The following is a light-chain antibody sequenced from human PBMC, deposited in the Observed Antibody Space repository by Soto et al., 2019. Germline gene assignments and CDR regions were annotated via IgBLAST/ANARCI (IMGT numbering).Light chain of an antibody. CDR3: QQHGSSPHT. V-gene: IGKV3-20*01. Sequence: EIVLTQSPGTLSLSPGERATLSCRASQSVSSSYLAWYQQKPGQAPRLLIYGASSRATGIPDRFSGSGSGTDFTLTISRLEPEDFAVYYWQQHGSSPHTFGQGTKLEIK. J-gene: IGKJ2*01. CDR2: GAS. CDR1: QSVSSSY.